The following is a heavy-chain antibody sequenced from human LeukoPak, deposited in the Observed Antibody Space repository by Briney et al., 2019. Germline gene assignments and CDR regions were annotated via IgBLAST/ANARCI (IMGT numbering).Heavy chain of an antibody. CDR1: GGSISSYY. CDR3: ARARVGATNYYYYYMDV. D-gene: IGHD1-26*01. CDR2: IYYSGST. Sequence: PSETLSLTCTVSGGSISSYYWSWIRQPPGKGLQWIGYIYYSGSTNYNPSLKSRVTISVDTSKNQFSLKLSSVTAADTAVYYCARARVGATNYYYYYMDVWSKGTTVTVSS. J-gene: IGHJ6*03. V-gene: IGHV4-59*08.